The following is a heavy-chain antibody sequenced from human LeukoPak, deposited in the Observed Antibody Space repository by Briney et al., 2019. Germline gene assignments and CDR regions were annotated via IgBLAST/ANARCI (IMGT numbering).Heavy chain of an antibody. CDR2: ISSSSSYI. V-gene: IGHV3-21*01. Sequence: PGGSLRLSCAASGFTFSSYSMNWVRQAPGKWLEWVSSISSSSSYIYYADSVKGRFTISRDNAKNSLYLQMNSLRAEDTAVYYCARDKQLVQGGGVYWGQGTLATVSS. CDR3: ARDKQLVQGGGVY. CDR1: GFTFSSYS. J-gene: IGHJ4*02. D-gene: IGHD6-6*01.